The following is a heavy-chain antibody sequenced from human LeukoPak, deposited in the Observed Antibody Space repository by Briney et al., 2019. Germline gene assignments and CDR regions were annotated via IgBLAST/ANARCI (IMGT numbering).Heavy chain of an antibody. CDR2: MNPNSGNT. V-gene: IGHV1-8*01. CDR1: GYTFTSYD. J-gene: IGHJ3*02. D-gene: IGHD6-19*01. CDR3: ARATSGWLDDAFDI. Sequence: ASVKVSCKASGYTFTSYDINWGRQATGQGLEWMGWMNPNSGNTGYAQKFQGRVTMTRNTSISTAYMELSSLRSEDTAVYYCARATSGWLDDAFDIWGQGTMVTVSS.